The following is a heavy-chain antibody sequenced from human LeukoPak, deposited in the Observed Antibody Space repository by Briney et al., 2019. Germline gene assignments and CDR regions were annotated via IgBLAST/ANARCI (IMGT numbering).Heavy chain of an antibody. CDR3: ARDPYSGSYGDYYYYYMDV. Sequence: GGSLRLSCAAAGFTFSTYNMNWVRQAPGKGLEWVSAITTTSSYIYYADSVKGRFTISRDNAKSSLYLQMNSLRDEDTAVYYCARDPYSGSYGDYYYYYMDVWGKGTTVTISS. V-gene: IGHV3-21*01. CDR1: GFTFSTYN. D-gene: IGHD1-26*01. CDR2: ITTTSSYI. J-gene: IGHJ6*03.